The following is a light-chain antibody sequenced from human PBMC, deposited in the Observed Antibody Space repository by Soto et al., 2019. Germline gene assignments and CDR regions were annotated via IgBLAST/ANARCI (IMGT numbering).Light chain of an antibody. CDR3: RVWDSGTDHAV. Sequence: SYELTQPPSVSVAPGQSARITCGGNNIGSQSVHWYQQKPGQAPVLVVYDDNDRPSGIPERFSGSKSGNTATLSITRVGAGDEADYYCRVWDSGTDHAVFGGGTKLTVL. CDR1: NIGSQS. J-gene: IGLJ2*01. CDR2: DDN. V-gene: IGLV3-21*02.